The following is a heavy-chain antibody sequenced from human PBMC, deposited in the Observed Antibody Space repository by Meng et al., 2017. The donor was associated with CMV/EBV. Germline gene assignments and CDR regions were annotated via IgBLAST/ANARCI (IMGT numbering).Heavy chain of an antibody. D-gene: IGHD6-19*01. CDR2: IYSGGST. J-gene: IGHJ4*02. Sequence: GESLKISCAASGFTVSSNYMSWVRQAPGKGLEWVSVIYSGGSTYYADSVKGRFTISGDNSKNTLYLQMNSLRAEDTAVYYCARGGSGWYYFDYWGQGTLVTVSS. V-gene: IGHV3-53*01. CDR1: GFTVSSNY. CDR3: ARGGSGWYYFDY.